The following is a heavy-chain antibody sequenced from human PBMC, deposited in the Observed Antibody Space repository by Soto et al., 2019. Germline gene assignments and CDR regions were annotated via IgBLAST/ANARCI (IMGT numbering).Heavy chain of an antibody. V-gene: IGHV1-2*04. D-gene: IGHD6-13*01. CDR1: GYTFTGYY. J-gene: IGHJ4*02. Sequence: ASVKVSCKASGYTFTGYYMHWVRQAPGQGLEWMGWINPNNGGTNYAQKFQAWVTMTRDTSISTVYMELSRLTSDDTAVYYCARVYAAAGTLAYFDYWGQGSLVTVPQ. CDR3: ARVYAAAGTLAYFDY. CDR2: INPNNGGT.